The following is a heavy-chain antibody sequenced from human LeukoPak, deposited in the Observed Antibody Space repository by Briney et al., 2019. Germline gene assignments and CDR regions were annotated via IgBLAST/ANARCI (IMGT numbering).Heavy chain of an antibody. J-gene: IGHJ4*02. CDR3: ASGRYYLVY. V-gene: IGHV1-46*01. Sequence: ASVKVSCKASVYTFTSYNMDWVRQAPGQGVECRGMIKPSVGRTSTAQKFRGRVTMTRDTTTSTVYMELSSLRSEDTDVYYCASGRYYLVYWGQGTLVTVSS. CDR1: VYTFTSYN. D-gene: IGHD2-8*01. CDR2: IKPSVGRT.